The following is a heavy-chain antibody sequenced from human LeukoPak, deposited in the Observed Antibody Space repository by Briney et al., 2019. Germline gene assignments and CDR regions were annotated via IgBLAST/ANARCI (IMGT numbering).Heavy chain of an antibody. Sequence: PSETLSLTCAVYGGSISSYYWSWIRQPPGKGLEWIGYIYYSGSTNYNPSLKSRVTISVDTSKNQFSLKLSSVTAADTAVYYCARLVRGDTFDYWGQGTLVTVSS. CDR3: ARLVRGDTFDY. CDR2: IYYSGST. CDR1: GGSISSYY. D-gene: IGHD3-10*01. J-gene: IGHJ4*02. V-gene: IGHV4-59*01.